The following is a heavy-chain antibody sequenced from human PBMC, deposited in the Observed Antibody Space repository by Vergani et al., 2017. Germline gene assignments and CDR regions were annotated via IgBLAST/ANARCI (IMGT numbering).Heavy chain of an antibody. D-gene: IGHD3-22*01. CDR2: INPNSGGT. J-gene: IGHJ4*02. CDR3: ARVFDYYDSSGYYGLKLGY. Sequence: QVQLVQSGAEVKKPGASVKVSCKASGYTFTGYYMHWVRQAPGQGLEWMGWINPNSGGTNYAQKFQGRVTMTRDTSISTAYMELSRLRSDDTAVDYCARVFDYYDSSGYYGLKLGYWGQGTLVTVSS. CDR1: GYTFTGYY. V-gene: IGHV1-2*02.